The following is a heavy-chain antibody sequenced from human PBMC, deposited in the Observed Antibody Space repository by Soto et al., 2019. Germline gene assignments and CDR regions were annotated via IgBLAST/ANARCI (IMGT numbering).Heavy chain of an antibody. V-gene: IGHV6-1*01. D-gene: IGHD1-26*01. CDR2: TYYRSKWYY. CDR1: GDSVSSNSAG. Sequence: QVQLQQSGPGLVKPSQTLSLTCAITGDSVSSNSAGWSWVRQSPSRGLEWLGGTYYRSKWYYEYAVSVRGRITINTDPSNNHYSLQLSSVTPEDTAVYFCARGEQYSGRIFDYWGQGTLVTVSS. J-gene: IGHJ4*01. CDR3: ARGEQYSGRIFDY.